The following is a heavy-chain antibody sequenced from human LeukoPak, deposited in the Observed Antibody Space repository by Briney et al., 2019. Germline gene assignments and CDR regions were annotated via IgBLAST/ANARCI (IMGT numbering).Heavy chain of an antibody. CDR1: GGTFSSYA. D-gene: IGHD5-24*01. J-gene: IGHJ4*02. CDR3: ARENREFDY. V-gene: IGHV1-69*05. Sequence: ASVRVSSKASGGTFSSYAISWVREAPGQGLEWMGRIIPIFGTANYTQKFQGRVTITTDESTSTAYMELSSRRAEDTAVYYCARENREFDYWGQGTLVTVSS. CDR2: IIPIFGTA.